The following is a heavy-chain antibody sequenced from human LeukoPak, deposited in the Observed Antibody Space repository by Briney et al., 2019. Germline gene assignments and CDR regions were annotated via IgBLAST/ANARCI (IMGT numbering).Heavy chain of an antibody. CDR1: GFTFSRFE. CDR3: AKAGSIRFDY. D-gene: IGHD3-3*02. V-gene: IGHV3-23*01. CDR2: ISGSGGRGGNT. Sequence: GGSLRLSCVASGFTFSRFEMNWVRQAPGKGLEWVSGISGSGGRGGNTYYADSMKGRFTISRDNSKNTLYLQMNSLRADDTAVYYCAKAGSIRFDYWGQGTLVTVSS. J-gene: IGHJ4*02.